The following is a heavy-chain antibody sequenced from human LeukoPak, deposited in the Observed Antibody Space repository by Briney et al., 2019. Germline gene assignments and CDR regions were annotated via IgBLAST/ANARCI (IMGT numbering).Heavy chain of an antibody. CDR1: GFTSSNAW. CDR3: TTLYRLDP. D-gene: IGHD1-14*01. CDR2: IISKTDGGTT. J-gene: IGHJ5*02. Sequence: GGSLRLSCAASGFTSSNAWMSWVRQAPGKGLEWVGRIISKTDGGTTDYAAPVKGRFTISRDDSKNTLYLQMNSLKTEDTAVYYCTTLYRLDPWGQGTLVTVSS. V-gene: IGHV3-15*01.